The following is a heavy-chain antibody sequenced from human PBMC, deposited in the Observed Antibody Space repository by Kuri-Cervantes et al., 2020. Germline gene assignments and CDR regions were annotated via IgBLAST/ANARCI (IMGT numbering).Heavy chain of an antibody. Sequence: SLKISCAASGFTFDDYAMHWVRQAPGKGLEWVSGISWSTGIIGYADSVKGRFTISRDNTKNCLYLEMNSLRAEDTALYYCAKDGVSIASAGIRVWYMDVWGKGTTVTVSS. CDR1: GFTFDDYA. D-gene: IGHD6-13*01. V-gene: IGHV3-9*01. CDR2: ISWSTGII. J-gene: IGHJ6*04. CDR3: AKDGVSIASAGIRVWYMDV.